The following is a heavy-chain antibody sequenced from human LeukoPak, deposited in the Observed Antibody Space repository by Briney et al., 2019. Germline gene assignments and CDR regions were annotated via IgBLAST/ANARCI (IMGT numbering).Heavy chain of an antibody. V-gene: IGHV1-8*01. CDR2: MNPNSGNT. CDR1: GYTFTSYD. CDR3: ARVSTVTTLWGFSY. Sequence: GASVKVSCKASGYTFTSYDINWVRQATGQGLEWMGWMNPNSGNTGYAQKFQGRVTITRDTSASTAYMELSSLRSEDTAVYYCARVSTVTTLWGFSYWGQGTLVTVSS. J-gene: IGHJ4*02. D-gene: IGHD4-17*01.